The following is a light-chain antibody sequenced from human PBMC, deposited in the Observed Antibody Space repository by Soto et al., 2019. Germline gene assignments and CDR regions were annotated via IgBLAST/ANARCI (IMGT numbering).Light chain of an antibody. CDR1: QGITNH. CDR3: QRYYSGPPL. V-gene: IGKV1-27*01. J-gene: IGKJ3*01. Sequence: DNQMTQSPSSLSASVGDRVTITCRASQGITNHLAWYQQRPGKVPYLLIYAASTLQSGVPSRFSGSGSGTDFPLTTSSLQPADVATYYCQRYYSGPPLFGPGTKVDIK. CDR2: AAS.